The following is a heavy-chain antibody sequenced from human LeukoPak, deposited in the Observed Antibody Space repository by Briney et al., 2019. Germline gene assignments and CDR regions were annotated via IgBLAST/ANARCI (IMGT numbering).Heavy chain of an antibody. D-gene: IGHD7-27*01. CDR2: TSYSGST. J-gene: IGHJ3*02. V-gene: IGHV4-59*11. Sequence: PSETLSLTCTVSGDSINNHYWNWIRQPPGKGLEWIGHTSYSGSTNYNPSLKSRVTISLDTSKNQFSLKLNSVTAADTALHYCARELGGLYTFEIWGQGTLVTVSS. CDR3: ARELGGLYTFEI. CDR1: GDSINNHY.